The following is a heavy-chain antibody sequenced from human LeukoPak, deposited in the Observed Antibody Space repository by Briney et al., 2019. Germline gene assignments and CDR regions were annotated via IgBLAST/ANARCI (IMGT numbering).Heavy chain of an antibody. CDR2: INPNSGGT. J-gene: IGHJ6*03. CDR3: AREAARILGDYMDV. V-gene: IGHV1-2*02. CDR1: GYTFTSYD. D-gene: IGHD5-18*01. Sequence: ASVKVSCKASGYTFTSYDINWVRQAPGQGLEWMGWINPNSGGTNYAQKFQGRVTMTRDTSISTAYMELSRLRSDDTAVYYCAREAARILGDYMDVWGKGTTVTVSS.